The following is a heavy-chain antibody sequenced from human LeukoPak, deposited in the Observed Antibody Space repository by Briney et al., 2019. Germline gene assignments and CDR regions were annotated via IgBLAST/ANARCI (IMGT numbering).Heavy chain of an antibody. V-gene: IGHV3-7*01. CDR2: IKPDGSEE. CDR3: ARDGAYTSGYYMDV. CDR1: GFTFSSSW. J-gene: IGHJ6*03. Sequence: PGGSLRLSCAASGFTFSSSWMSWVRQAPEKGLKWVANIKPDGSEEHSVDSVKGRFTISRDNAKNSLYLQMNSLRAEDTAVYYCARDGAYTSGYYMDVWGKGTTVTVSS. D-gene: IGHD2-21*01.